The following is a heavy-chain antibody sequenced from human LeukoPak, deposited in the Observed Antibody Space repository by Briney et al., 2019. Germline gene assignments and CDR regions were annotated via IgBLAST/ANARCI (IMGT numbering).Heavy chain of an antibody. Sequence: SETLSLTCAVYGGSFSVYYWSWIRQPPGKGLEWIGEINHSGSTNYNPSLKSRVTISVDTSKNQFSLKLSSVTAADTAVYYCARGQSWNPPYYYYYMDVWGKGTTVTVSS. CDR1: GGSFSVYY. CDR3: ARGQSWNPPYYYYYMDV. J-gene: IGHJ6*03. V-gene: IGHV4-34*01. CDR2: INHSGST. D-gene: IGHD1-1*01.